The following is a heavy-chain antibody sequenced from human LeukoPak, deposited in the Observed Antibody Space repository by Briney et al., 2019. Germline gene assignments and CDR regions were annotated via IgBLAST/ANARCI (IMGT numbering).Heavy chain of an antibody. CDR3: TTDGTIFGVETH. CDR1: GSTFSNAW. Sequence: GGSLRLPCAASGSTFSNAWMSWDRQAPGKGLEWVGRIKSKTDGGTTDYAAPVKGRFTISRDDSKNTLYLQMNSLKTEDTAVYYCTTDGTIFGVETHWGQGTLVTVSS. J-gene: IGHJ4*02. V-gene: IGHV3-15*01. CDR2: IKSKTDGGTT. D-gene: IGHD3-3*01.